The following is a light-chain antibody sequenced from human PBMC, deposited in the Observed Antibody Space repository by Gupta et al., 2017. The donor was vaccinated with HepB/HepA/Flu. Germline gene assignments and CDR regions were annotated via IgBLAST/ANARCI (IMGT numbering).Light chain of an antibody. CDR1: QGISSY. CDR3: QQVTNFPLT. V-gene: IGKV1-9*01. J-gene: IGKJ4*01. Sequence: DILLTQSPSFLSAAVGNRITITCRASQGISSYLAWFQEKPGKAPKLLIYGASILQSGVPSRFSGSGSGTEFTLTIRSLQPEDFATYYCQQVTNFPLTFGGGTKVEIK. CDR2: GAS.